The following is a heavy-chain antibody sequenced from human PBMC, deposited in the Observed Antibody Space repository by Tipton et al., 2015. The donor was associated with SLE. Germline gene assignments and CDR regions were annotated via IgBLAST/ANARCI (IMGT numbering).Heavy chain of an antibody. CDR3: ARVSRGY. CDR1: GFTFGDFG. CDR2: IRSKAYGGTT. Sequence: SLRLSCSASGFTFGDFGMSWFRQAPGKGLEWVAFIRSKAYGGTTEYAASVKGRFTISRDDSKSIAYLQMNSLKTEDTAVYYCARVSRGYWGQGTLVTVSS. V-gene: IGHV3-49*03. D-gene: IGHD6-13*01. J-gene: IGHJ4*02.